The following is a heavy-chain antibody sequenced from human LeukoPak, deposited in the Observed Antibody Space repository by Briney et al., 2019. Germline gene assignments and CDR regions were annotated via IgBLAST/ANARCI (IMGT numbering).Heavy chain of an antibody. V-gene: IGHV3-23*01. D-gene: IGHD2-15*01. CDR1: GFTFSSYG. Sequence: GGSLRLSCAASGFTFSSYGMHWVRQAPGKGLEWVSAISGSGGSTYYADSVKGRFTISRDNSKNTLYLQMNSLRAEDTAVYYCAKESCSGGSCFRPLDYWGQGTLVTVSS. CDR2: ISGSGGST. CDR3: AKESCSGGSCFRPLDY. J-gene: IGHJ4*02.